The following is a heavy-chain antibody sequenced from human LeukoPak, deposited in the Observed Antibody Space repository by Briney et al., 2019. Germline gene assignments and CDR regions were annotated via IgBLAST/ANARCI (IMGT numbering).Heavy chain of an antibody. CDR2: IYRDDDK. CDR3: AHRRSGYNFNDGDFDY. CDR1: GFSLSTSGVG. Sequence: SGPTLVNPTQTPTLTCTFSGFSLSTSGVGVGWIRQPPGKALEWLALIYRDDDKRHNPFLKSRLTITKDTSKNQVVLTMTDMDPVDTATYYCAHRRSGYNFNDGDFDYWGQGALVTVSS. D-gene: IGHD3-22*01. V-gene: IGHV2-5*02. J-gene: IGHJ4*02.